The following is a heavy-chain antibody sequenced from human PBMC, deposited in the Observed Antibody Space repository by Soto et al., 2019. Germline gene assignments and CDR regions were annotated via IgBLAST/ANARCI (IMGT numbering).Heavy chain of an antibody. J-gene: IGHJ4*02. Sequence: SETLSLTCAFYGWSFSGYYWSWIRQPPGKGLEWIGEINHSGSTNYNPSLKSRVTISVGTSKNQFSLKLSSVTAADTAVYYCARGSPGKFDYWGQGTLVTVSS. CDR3: ARGSPGKFDY. CDR2: INHSGST. CDR1: GWSFSGYY. V-gene: IGHV4-34*01.